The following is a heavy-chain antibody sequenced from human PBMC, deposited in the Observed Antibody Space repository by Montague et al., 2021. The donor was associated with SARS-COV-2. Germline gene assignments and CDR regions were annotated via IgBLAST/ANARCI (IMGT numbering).Heavy chain of an antibody. CDR3: ARTSASSDY. D-gene: IGHD1-26*01. CDR2: TYYRPKWYN. CDR1: GDSVSMNRAA. J-gene: IGHJ4*02. V-gene: IGHV6-1*01. Sequence: CAISGDSVSMNRAAWNWIRQSSSRGPEWVGRTYYRPKWYNDYAVSVKSRITINPDTSKNQISLQLNSVTPEDTAVYYCARTSASSDYWGQGTLVTVSS.